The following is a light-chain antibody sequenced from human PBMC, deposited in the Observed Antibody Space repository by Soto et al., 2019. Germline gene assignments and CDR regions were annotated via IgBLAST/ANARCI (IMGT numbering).Light chain of an antibody. Sequence: DIQMTQSPSTLSASVGDRVTITCRASQSISSWLAWYQQKPGEAPKILIYKASTLESGVPSRLSGSGSGSEFTLTIRSLQPDDFATYNCQQYDYYPYTFGQGTKLEIK. CDR1: QSISSW. CDR2: KAS. CDR3: QQYDYYPYT. V-gene: IGKV1-5*03. J-gene: IGKJ2*01.